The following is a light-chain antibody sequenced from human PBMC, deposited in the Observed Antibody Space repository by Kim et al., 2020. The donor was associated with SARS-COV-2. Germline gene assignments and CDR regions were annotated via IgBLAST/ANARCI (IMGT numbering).Light chain of an antibody. CDR2: GAF. V-gene: IGKV1-9*01. CDR3: QHLNTYPH. CDR1: QDINSF. Sequence: IQLTQSPSSLSASVGDTVTITCRASQDINSFLAWYQQKPGQVPILLIYGAFTLHSGVPSRFRGSGSGTDFTLTISSLQPEDFATYYCQHLNTYPHFGGGTRVEIK. J-gene: IGKJ4*01.